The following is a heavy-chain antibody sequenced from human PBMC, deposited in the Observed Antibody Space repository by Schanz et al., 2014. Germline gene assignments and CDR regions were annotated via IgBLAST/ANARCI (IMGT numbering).Heavy chain of an antibody. CDR3: TRGGYSYALSAFDI. D-gene: IGHD5-18*01. Sequence: QVQLVQSEAEVKKPGSSVKVSFKASGGTFSSYTISWVRQAPGQGLEWMGRIIPILGIANYAQKFQGRVTMTTATSTGTAYMELRSLRTDDTALYYCTRGGYSYALSAFDIWGQGTMXTVSS. V-gene: IGHV1-69*02. CDR1: GGTFSSYT. J-gene: IGHJ3*02. CDR2: IIPILGIA.